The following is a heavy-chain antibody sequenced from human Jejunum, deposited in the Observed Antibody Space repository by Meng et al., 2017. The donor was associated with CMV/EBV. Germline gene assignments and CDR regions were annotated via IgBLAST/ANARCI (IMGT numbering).Heavy chain of an antibody. CDR3: ARDKVAVNGALGSADY. J-gene: IGHJ4*02. V-gene: IGHV1-2*02. CDR2: INPESGDT. Sequence: YSFYGHYMHWVRQAPGQGPEWMGWINPESGDTKYAQNFQDRVTMTKDTSISTAYMELSSLRSDDTAVYYCARDKVAVNGALGSADYWGQGTLVTVSS. D-gene: IGHD2-8*01. CDR1: YSFYGHY.